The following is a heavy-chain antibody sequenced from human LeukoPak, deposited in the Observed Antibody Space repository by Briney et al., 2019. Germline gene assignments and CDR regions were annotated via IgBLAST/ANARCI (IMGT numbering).Heavy chain of an antibody. D-gene: IGHD4-17*01. J-gene: IGHJ4*02. CDR2: IWYDGSNK. CDR3: ARGVTTVTTNPHFDY. V-gene: IGHV3-33*01. CDR1: GFTFSSYG. Sequence: GGSLRLPCAASGFTFSSYGMHWVRQAPGKGLEWVAVIWYDGSNKYYADSVKGRFTISRDNSKNTLYLQMNSLRAEDTAVYYCARGVTTVTTNPHFDYWGQGTLVTVSP.